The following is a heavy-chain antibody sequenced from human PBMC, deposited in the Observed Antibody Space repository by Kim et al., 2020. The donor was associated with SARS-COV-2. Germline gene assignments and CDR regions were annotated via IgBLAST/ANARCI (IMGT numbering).Heavy chain of an antibody. J-gene: IGHJ6*01. D-gene: IGHD3-22*01. CDR3: ARGLTFTLIVVLVPKNY. CDR1: GFSFSSYE. Sequence: GGSLRLSCVASGFSFSSYEMNWVRQAPGKGLEWVSYISSGGTTTYYADSVKGRFTISRDNAKNLLYLEMNSLRAEDTAVYYCARGLTFTLIVVLVPKNY. V-gene: IGHV3-48*03. CDR2: ISSGGTTT.